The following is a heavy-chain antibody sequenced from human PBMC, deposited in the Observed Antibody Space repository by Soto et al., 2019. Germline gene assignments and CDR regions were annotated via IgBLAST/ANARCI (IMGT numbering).Heavy chain of an antibody. D-gene: IGHD6-19*01. V-gene: IGHV3-23*01. CDR3: AKDKYSSRFPVPDY. CDR2: ISGSGGST. J-gene: IGHJ4*02. CDR1: GFTFSSYA. Sequence: GGSLRLSCAASGFTFSSYAMSWVRQAPGKGLEWVSAISGSGGSTYYADSVKGRFTISRDNSKNTLYLQMNSLRAEDTAVYYYAKDKYSSRFPVPDYWGQRTLVTVSS.